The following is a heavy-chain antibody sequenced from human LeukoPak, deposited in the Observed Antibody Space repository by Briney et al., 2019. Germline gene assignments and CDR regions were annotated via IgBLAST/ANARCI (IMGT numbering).Heavy chain of an antibody. CDR3: ATRTVGSLNFDY. Sequence: ASVKVSCKASGYTFTSCDINWVRQATGQGLEWMGWMNPNSGNTGYAQKFQGRVTMTRNTSISAAYMELSSLRSEDTAVYYCATRTVGSLNFDYWGQGTLVTVSS. V-gene: IGHV1-8*01. CDR2: MNPNSGNT. J-gene: IGHJ4*02. CDR1: GYTFTSCD. D-gene: IGHD1-14*01.